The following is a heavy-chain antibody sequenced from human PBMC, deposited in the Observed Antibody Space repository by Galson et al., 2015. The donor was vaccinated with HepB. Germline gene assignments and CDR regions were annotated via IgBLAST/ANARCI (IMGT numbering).Heavy chain of an antibody. V-gene: IGHV5-51*01. CDR1: GYNFTDFW. D-gene: IGHD3-22*01. CDR2: IDPTDSHT. Sequence: QSGAEVKKPGESLKIFCTTSGYNFTDFWVGWVRQMPGKGLEYMGIIDPTDSHTRYSPSFQGQVAISTDESARTAFLQWDSLKTSDTATYYCTRHYCNPTICVPRHHHYYIMDVWGQGTTVTV. CDR3: TRHYCNPTICVPRHHHYYIMDV. J-gene: IGHJ6*02.